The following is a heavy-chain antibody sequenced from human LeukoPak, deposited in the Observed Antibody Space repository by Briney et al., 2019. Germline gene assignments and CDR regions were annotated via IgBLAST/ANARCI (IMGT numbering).Heavy chain of an antibody. V-gene: IGHV3-74*01. D-gene: IGHD3-16*01. CDR1: RLMFKTYW. Sequence: GSLSLSCATSRLMFKTYWMHWVRPAPGKGLVWVSRINNDGHSINYADSVKGRFTTSRDNTKNTLFLHMNSLRAEDTGVYYCARDNLEWGSVFDYWGQGTLVTVSS. CDR3: ARDNLEWGSVFDY. J-gene: IGHJ4*02. CDR2: INNDGHSI.